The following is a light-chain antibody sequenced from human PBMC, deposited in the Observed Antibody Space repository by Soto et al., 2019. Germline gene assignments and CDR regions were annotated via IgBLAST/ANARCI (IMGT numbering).Light chain of an antibody. J-gene: IGKJ4*01. CDR3: MQALQPLT. CDR2: LAS. Sequence: DIVMTQSPLSLPVTPGEPASISCRSSQSLLHSNGYNYLDWYVQRPGQSPQLLIYLASTRASGVPERFSGSGSGTDFTLKISRVEADDVGVYYCMQALQPLTFGGGTKVEIK. V-gene: IGKV2-28*01. CDR1: QSLLHSNGYNY.